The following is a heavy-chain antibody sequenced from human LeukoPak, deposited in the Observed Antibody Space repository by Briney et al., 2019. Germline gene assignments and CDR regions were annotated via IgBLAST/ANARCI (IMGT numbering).Heavy chain of an antibody. D-gene: IGHD3-3*01. V-gene: IGHV4-38-2*01. J-gene: IGHJ6*03. CDR2: IYHSGST. Sequence: SETLSLTCAVSGCYISGGYYWGRIRQPPGKGLEWIGSIYHSGSTYYSPSLKSRVTISVDTSKNQLSLKLSSVTAADTAVYYCASVVLRFFECFPRSYYYMDVWGDGTRGTVPS. CDR3: ASVVLRFFECFPRSYYYMDV. CDR1: GCYISGGYY.